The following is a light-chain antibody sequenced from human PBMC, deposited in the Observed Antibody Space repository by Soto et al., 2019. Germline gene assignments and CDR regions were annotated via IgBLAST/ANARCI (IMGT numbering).Light chain of an antibody. CDR3: QQSYSTPLT. CDR1: QSISTY. V-gene: IGKV1-39*01. CDR2: AAS. J-gene: IGKJ4*01. Sequence: DIQMTQSPSSLSASVGDRVTITCRASQSISTYLNWYQQKPGKAPNLLIYAASSLHSGVPSRFSGSASGTDFTLTISSLQPEDFATYYCQQSYSTPLTFGGGTKVEIK.